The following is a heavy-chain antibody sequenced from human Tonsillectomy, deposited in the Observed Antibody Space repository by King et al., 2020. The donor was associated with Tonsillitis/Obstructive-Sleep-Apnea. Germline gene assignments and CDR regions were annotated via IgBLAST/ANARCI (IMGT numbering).Heavy chain of an antibody. CDR2: AYYRSKWKN. D-gene: IGHD3-16*02. Sequence: VQLLQSGPGLVKPSQTLSLTCAISGDSVSSNSASLNWIRQSPSRGLEWLGRAYYRSKWKNDYAVSVKSRITINPDTSKNQFSLQLKSVTPDDTAVYYCATWRYDSWGQGTLVTVSS. CDR1: GDSVSSNSAS. J-gene: IGHJ4*02. V-gene: IGHV6-1*01. CDR3: ATWRYDS.